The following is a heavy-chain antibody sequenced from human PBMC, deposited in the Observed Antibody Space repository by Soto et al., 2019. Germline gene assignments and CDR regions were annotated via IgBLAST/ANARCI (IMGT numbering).Heavy chain of an antibody. V-gene: IGHV4-61*01. Sequence: SETLSLTCTVSGGSVSSGSYYWSWIRQPPGKGLEWIGYIYYSGSTNYNPSLKSRVTISIDTSKNQFSLKLSSVTAADTAVYYCARDSAYSSGWGIFDYWGQGTLVTVSS. CDR3: ARDSAYSSGWGIFDY. CDR1: GGSVSSGSYY. CDR2: IYYSGST. D-gene: IGHD6-19*01. J-gene: IGHJ4*02.